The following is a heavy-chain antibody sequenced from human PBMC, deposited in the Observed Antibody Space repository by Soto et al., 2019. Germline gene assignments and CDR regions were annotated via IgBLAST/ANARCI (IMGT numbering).Heavy chain of an antibody. CDR2: ISSSGSTI. D-gene: IGHD3-3*01. Sequence: GGSLRLSCAASGFPFSSYEMNLVRQSPGKGLEWVSYISSSGSTIYYADSVKGRFTISRDNAKNSLYLQMNSLRAEDTAVYYCARVVAFGAVDGIDYWGQGTLVTVSS. V-gene: IGHV3-48*03. CDR1: GFPFSSYE. CDR3: ARVVAFGAVDGIDY. J-gene: IGHJ4*02.